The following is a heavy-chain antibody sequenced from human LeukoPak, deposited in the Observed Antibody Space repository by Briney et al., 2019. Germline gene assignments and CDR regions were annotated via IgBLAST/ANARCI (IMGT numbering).Heavy chain of an antibody. Sequence: GGSLRLSCAASGFTFSSYGMHWVRQAPGKGLEWVAFIRYDGSNKYYADSVKGRFTISRDNSKNTLHLQMNSLRAEDTAVYYCAKVEKYQLLPYYYYYMDVWGKGTTVTVSS. D-gene: IGHD2-2*01. CDR2: IRYDGSNK. J-gene: IGHJ6*03. CDR3: AKVEKYQLLPYYYYYMDV. CDR1: GFTFSSYG. V-gene: IGHV3-30*02.